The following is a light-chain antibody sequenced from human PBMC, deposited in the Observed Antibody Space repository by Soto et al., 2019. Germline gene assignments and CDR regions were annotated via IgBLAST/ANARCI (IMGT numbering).Light chain of an antibody. V-gene: IGLV2-14*01. CDR2: EVS. Sequence: QSALTQPASVSGSPGQSITISCTGTSSDVGGDNYVPWYQQHPGKAPKLIIYEVSNRPSGVSNRFSGSKSGNTASLTISGLQAEDEADYYCISYTSSRTLVFGGGTKVTVL. CDR3: ISYTSSRTLV. CDR1: SSDVGGDNY. J-gene: IGLJ3*02.